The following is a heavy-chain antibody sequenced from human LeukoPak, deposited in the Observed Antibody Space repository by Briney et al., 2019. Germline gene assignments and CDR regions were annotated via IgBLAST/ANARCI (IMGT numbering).Heavy chain of an antibody. CDR1: GVSISSYY. D-gene: IGHD5-24*01. J-gene: IGHJ5*02. CDR3: ARVGDSWHWFDP. Sequence: PSETLSLTCTVSGVSISSYYWSWIRQPPGKGLEWIGYIYYSGSTNYNPSLKSRVTISVDTSKNQFSLKLSSVAAADTAVYYCARVGDSWHWFDPWGQGTLVTVSS. CDR2: IYYSGST. V-gene: IGHV4-59*01.